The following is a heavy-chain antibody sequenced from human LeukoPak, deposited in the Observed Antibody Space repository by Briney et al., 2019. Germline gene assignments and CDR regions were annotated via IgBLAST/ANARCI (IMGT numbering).Heavy chain of an antibody. CDR1: GFTFSSYA. J-gene: IGHJ4*02. CDR2: ISGSGGST. D-gene: IGHD5/OR15-5a*01. CDR3: ARDASTPQPTYYFDY. Sequence: GGSLRLSCAASGFTFSSYAMSWVRQAPGKGLEWVSAISGSGGSTYYADSVKGRFTISRDNSKNTLYLQMGSLRAEDMAVYYCARDASTPQPTYYFDYWGQGTLVTVSS. V-gene: IGHV3-23*01.